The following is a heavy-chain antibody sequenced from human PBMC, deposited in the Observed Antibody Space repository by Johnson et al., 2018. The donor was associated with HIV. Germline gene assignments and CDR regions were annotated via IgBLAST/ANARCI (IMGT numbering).Heavy chain of an antibody. D-gene: IGHD2-15*01. Sequence: QVQLVESGGGVVQPGGSLRLSCAASGFSFSDYYMSWIRQAPGKGLEWVAVISYDGSNKYYADSVKGRFTISRDNSKNTLSLQMNSLRAEDTAVYYCARRGEYCSDGSCYDAFDIWGQGTMVTVSS. CDR1: GFSFSDYY. J-gene: IGHJ3*02. V-gene: IGHV3-30*03. CDR2: ISYDGSNK. CDR3: ARRGEYCSDGSCYDAFDI.